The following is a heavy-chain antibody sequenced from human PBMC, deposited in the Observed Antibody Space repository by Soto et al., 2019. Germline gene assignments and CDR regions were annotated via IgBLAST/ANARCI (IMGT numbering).Heavy chain of an antibody. V-gene: IGHV1-24*01. CDR1: GYTLTELS. CDR3: ATDRAYCGGDCYNGMDV. Sequence: VASVKVSCKVSGYTLTELSMHWVRQAPGKGLEWMGGFDPEDGETIYAQKFQGRVTMTEDTSTDTAYMELSSLRSEDTAVYYCATDRAYCGGDCYNGMDVWGQGTTVTVSS. D-gene: IGHD2-21*02. J-gene: IGHJ6*02. CDR2: FDPEDGET.